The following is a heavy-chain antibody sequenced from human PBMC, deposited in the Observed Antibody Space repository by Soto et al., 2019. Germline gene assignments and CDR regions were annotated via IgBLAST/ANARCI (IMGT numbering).Heavy chain of an antibody. V-gene: IGHV4-31*03. CDR2: IYYSGST. CDR1: GGSISSGGYY. CDR3: AREENYYDSSGYLDY. Sequence: SETLSLTCTVSGGSISSGGYYWSWIRQHPGKGLEWIGYIYYSGSTYYNPSLKSRVTISVDTSKNQFSLKLSSVTAADTAVYYCAREENYYDSSGYLDYWGQGTLVTVSS. D-gene: IGHD3-22*01. J-gene: IGHJ4*02.